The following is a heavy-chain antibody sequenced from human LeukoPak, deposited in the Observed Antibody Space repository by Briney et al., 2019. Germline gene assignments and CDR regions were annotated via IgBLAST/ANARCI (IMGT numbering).Heavy chain of an antibody. J-gene: IGHJ4*02. V-gene: IGHV4-34*01. D-gene: IGHD3-16*01. CDR2: INHSGST. Sequence: NASETLSLTCAVYGGSFSGYYWSWIRQPPGKGLEWIGEINHSGSTNYNPSLKSRVTISVDTSKNQFSLKLSSVTAADTAVYYCARGLGVGVFDYWGQGTLVTVSS. CDR3: ARGLGVGVFDY. CDR1: GGSFSGYY.